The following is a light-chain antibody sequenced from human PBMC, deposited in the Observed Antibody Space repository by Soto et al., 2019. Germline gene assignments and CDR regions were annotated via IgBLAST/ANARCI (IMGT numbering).Light chain of an antibody. Sequence: QSALTQPASVSGSPGQSITISCTGTSNDVGTYNLVSWYQQHPGKAPKVMIYEGNKRPSGVSDRFSASKSGNTASLTISGLQAEDEADYYCSSYTAGGTIFGTGTKLTVL. J-gene: IGLJ1*01. CDR1: SNDVGTYNL. V-gene: IGLV2-14*02. CDR3: SSYTAGGTI. CDR2: EGN.